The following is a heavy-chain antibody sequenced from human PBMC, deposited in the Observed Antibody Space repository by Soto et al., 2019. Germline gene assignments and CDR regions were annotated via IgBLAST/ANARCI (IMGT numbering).Heavy chain of an antibody. CDR1: GGSISSYY. V-gene: IGHV4-59*01. Sequence: PSETLSLTCTVSGGSISSYYWSWIRQPPGKGLEWIGYIYYSGSTNYNPSLKSRVTISVDTSKNQFSLKLSSVTAADTAVYYCARAGSGSYYHFDYWGQGTLVTVSS. D-gene: IGHD3-10*01. J-gene: IGHJ4*02. CDR2: IYYSGST. CDR3: ARAGSGSYYHFDY.